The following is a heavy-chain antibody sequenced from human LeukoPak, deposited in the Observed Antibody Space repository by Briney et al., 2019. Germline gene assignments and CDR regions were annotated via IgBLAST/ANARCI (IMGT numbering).Heavy chain of an antibody. D-gene: IGHD2-2*01. V-gene: IGHV3-11*01. CDR3: ARLRSTSYGVAV. Sequence: PGGSLRLSCAASGFTFSDYYMSWFRQAPGKGLEWVSYISSSGSTIYYADSVKGRFTISRDNAKNSLYLQMNSLRAEDTAIYYCARLRSTSYGVAVWGQGTTVTVSS. CDR2: ISSSGSTI. CDR1: GFTFSDYY. J-gene: IGHJ6*02.